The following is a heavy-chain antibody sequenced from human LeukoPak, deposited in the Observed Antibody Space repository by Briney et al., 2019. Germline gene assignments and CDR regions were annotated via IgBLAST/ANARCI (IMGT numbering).Heavy chain of an antibody. CDR3: AKEDYYGSGSYFDY. J-gene: IGHJ4*02. CDR1: GFTFSSYA. D-gene: IGHD3-10*01. V-gene: IGHV3-23*01. CDR2: ISGSGGST. Sequence: GGSLRLSCAAAGFTFSSYAMHWVRQAPGKWLEWVSAISGSGGSTYYADSVKGRFTISRDNSKNTLYLQMNSLRAEDTAVYYCAKEDYYGSGSYFDYWGQGTLVTVSS.